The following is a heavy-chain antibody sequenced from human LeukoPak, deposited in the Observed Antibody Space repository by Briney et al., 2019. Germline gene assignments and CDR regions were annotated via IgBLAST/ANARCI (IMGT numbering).Heavy chain of an antibody. CDR3: TRPGSGNDY. Sequence: GGSLRLSCVASGFTFSGSAMPWVRQASGKGLEWVGRIRSKANSYATAYAASVKGRFTISRDDSKNTAYLQMNSLKTEDTAVYYCTRPGSGNDYWGQGTLVTVSS. CDR1: GFTFSGSA. D-gene: IGHD3-10*01. V-gene: IGHV3-73*01. J-gene: IGHJ4*02. CDR2: IRSKANSYAT.